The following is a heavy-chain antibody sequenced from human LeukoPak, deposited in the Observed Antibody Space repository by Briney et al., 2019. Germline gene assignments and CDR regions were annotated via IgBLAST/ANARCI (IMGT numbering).Heavy chain of an antibody. D-gene: IGHD3/OR15-3a*01. CDR3: ARDSGHHYYFDY. CDR1: GYTFTSYD. Sequence: ASVKVSCKASGYTFTSYDINWVRQATGQGLEWMGWMNPNSGNTGYAQKFQGRVTMTRNTSISTAYMELSSLRSEDTAVYYCARDSGHHYYFDYWGQGTLVTVSS. CDR2: MNPNSGNT. J-gene: IGHJ4*02. V-gene: IGHV1-8*01.